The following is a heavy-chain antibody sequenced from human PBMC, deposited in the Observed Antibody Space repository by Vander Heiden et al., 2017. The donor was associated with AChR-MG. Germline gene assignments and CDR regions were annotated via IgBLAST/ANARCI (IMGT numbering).Heavy chain of an antibody. D-gene: IGHD6-19*01. CDR3: ARFIAVAGRDFDY. J-gene: IGHJ4*02. V-gene: IGHV4-34*01. CDR1: GGSFSGYY. CDR2: INHSGST. Sequence: QVQLQQWGAGLLQPSETLSPTCAVYGGSFSGYYWSWIRQPPGKGLEWIGEINHSGSTNYNPSLKSRVTISVDTSKNQFYLKLSSVTAADTAVYYCARFIAVAGRDFDYWGQGTLVTVSS.